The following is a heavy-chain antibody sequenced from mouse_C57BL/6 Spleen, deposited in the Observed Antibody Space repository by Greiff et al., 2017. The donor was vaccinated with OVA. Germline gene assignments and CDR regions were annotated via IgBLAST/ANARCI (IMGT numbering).Heavy chain of an antibody. CDR1: GYAFSSSW. CDR3: ARKGLRTSSPLDY. D-gene: IGHD2-4*01. CDR2: IYPGDGDT. J-gene: IGHJ2*01. Sequence: VQLQESGPELVKPGASVKISCKASGYAFSSSWMNWVKQRPGKGLEWIGRIYPGDGDTNYNGKFKGKATLTADKSSSTAYMQLSSLTSEDSAVYCCARKGLRTSSPLDYWGQGTTLTVSS. V-gene: IGHV1-82*01.